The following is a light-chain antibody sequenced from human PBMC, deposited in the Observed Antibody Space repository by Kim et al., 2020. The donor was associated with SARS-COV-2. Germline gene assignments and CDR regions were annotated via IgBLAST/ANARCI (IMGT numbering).Light chain of an antibody. CDR2: GKN. CDR1: SLRSYY. Sequence: SSELTQDPAVSVALGQTVRITCQGDSLRSYYASWYQQKLGQAPVLVIYGKNNRPSGIPDRFSGSSSGNTASLTITGAQAEDEADYYCNSRDSSGNHLDWVFGGRTQLTVL. CDR3: NSRDSSGNHLDWV. V-gene: IGLV3-19*01. J-gene: IGLJ3*02.